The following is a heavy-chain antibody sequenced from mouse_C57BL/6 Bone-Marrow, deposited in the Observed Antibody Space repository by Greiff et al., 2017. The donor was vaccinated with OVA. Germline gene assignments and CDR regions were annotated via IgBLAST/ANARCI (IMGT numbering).Heavy chain of an antibody. V-gene: IGHV1-7*01. CDR3: ARGPSYGYDDD. J-gene: IGHJ2*01. CDR1: GYTFTSYW. CDR2: INPSSGYT. D-gene: IGHD2-2*01. Sequence: QVQLQQSGAELAKPGASVKLSCKASGYTFTSYWMHWVKQRPGQGLEWIGYINPSSGYTKYNQKFKDKATLTAEKSSSTAYMQLSSLTYEDSAVYYCARGPSYGYDDDWGQGTTLTVSS.